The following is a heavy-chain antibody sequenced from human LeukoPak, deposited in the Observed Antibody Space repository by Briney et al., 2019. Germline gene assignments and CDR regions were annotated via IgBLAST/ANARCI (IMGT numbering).Heavy chain of an antibody. CDR2: IYYSGST. CDR3: ARMVTPHYDILTGFDY. D-gene: IGHD3-9*01. CDR1: GGSISSGGYY. Sequence: SETLSLTCTVSGGSISSGGYYWSWIRQHPGKGLEWLGYIYYSGSTYYNPSLKSRVTISVDTSKNQFSLKLSSVTAADTAVYYCARMVTPHYDILTGFDYWGQGTLVTVSS. V-gene: IGHV4-31*03. J-gene: IGHJ4*02.